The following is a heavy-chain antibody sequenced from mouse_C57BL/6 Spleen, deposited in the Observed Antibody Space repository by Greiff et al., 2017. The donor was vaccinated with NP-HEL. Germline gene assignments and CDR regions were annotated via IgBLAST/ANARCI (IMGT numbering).Heavy chain of an antibody. CDR1: GYTFTSYW. CDR3: ARGDSNYVYFDY. D-gene: IGHD2-5*01. V-gene: IGHV1-61*01. Sequence: VQLQQPGAELVRPGSSVKLSCKASGYTFTSYWMDWVKQRPGQGLEWIGNIYPSDSETHYNQKFKDKATLTVDKSSSTAYMQRSSLTSEDSAVYYCARGDSNYVYFDYWGKGTTLTVSS. CDR2: IYPSDSET. J-gene: IGHJ2*01.